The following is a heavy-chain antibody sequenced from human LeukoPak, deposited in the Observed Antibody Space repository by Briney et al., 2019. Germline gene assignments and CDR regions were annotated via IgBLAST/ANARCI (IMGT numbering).Heavy chain of an antibody. Sequence: ASVTVSCKASGYTFTGYYMHWVRQAPGQGLEWMGWINPNSGGTNYAQKFQGRVTMTRDTSISTAYMELSRLRSDDTAVYYCARDRRSIVGATPYWGQGTLVTVSS. CDR2: INPNSGGT. V-gene: IGHV1-2*02. D-gene: IGHD1-26*01. CDR1: GYTFTGYY. CDR3: ARDRRSIVGATPY. J-gene: IGHJ4*02.